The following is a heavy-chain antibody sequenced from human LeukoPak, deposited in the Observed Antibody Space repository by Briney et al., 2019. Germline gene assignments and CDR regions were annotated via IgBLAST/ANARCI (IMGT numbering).Heavy chain of an antibody. CDR3: TTTSGGLVVGATTSYYYYGMDV. D-gene: IGHD1-26*01. Sequence: GGSLRLSCAASGFTFSNAWMSWVRQAPGKGREWVGCIKSKTDGGTTDYAAPVKGRFTISRDDSKNTLYLQMNSLKTEDTAVYYCTTTSGGLVVGATTSYYYYGMDVWGQGTTVTVSS. CDR2: IKSKTDGGTT. V-gene: IGHV3-15*01. CDR1: GFTFSNAW. J-gene: IGHJ6*02.